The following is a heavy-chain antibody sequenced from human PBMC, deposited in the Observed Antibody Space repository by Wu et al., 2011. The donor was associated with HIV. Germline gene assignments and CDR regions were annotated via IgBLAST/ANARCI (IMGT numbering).Heavy chain of an antibody. V-gene: IGHV1-69*06. CDR2: IIPIFGTA. Sequence: QVQLVQSGAEVKKPGASLKVSCKASGYTFTNYYIHWVRQAPGQGLEWMGRIIPIFGTAIYAHKFQGRLTITADKSSNTASMELTSLKSEDTAVYYCATDPTIAVAGTKSFWGRGTLVSVSS. CDR3: ATDPTIAVAGTKSF. D-gene: IGHD6-19*01. CDR1: GYTFTNYY. J-gene: IGHJ4*02.